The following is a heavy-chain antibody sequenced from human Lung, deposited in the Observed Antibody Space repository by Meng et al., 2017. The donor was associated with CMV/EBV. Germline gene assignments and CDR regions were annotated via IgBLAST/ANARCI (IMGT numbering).Heavy chain of an antibody. V-gene: IGHV4-30-4*01. Sequence: QVQAQESSPGLVKPSQTLSLTCTVSGGSISSGDYYWSWIRQPPGKGLEWIGYIYYSGSTYYNPSLKSRVTISVDTSKNQFSLKLSSVTAADTAVYYCARDRTTGRYFDYWGQGTLVTVSS. CDR1: GGSISSGDYY. J-gene: IGHJ4*02. CDR3: ARDRTTGRYFDY. D-gene: IGHD4-11*01. CDR2: IYYSGST.